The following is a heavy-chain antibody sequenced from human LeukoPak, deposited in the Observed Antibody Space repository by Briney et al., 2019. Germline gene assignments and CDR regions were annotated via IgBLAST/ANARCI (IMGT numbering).Heavy chain of an antibody. CDR3: ARTRYYYNSRSYGAPYYFDY. J-gene: IGHJ4*02. V-gene: IGHV4-39*07. CDR2: INHSGST. D-gene: IGHD3-10*01. CDR1: GGSVSSSTNY. Sequence: PSETLSLTCTVSGGSVSSSTNYWGWIRQPPGKGLEWIGEINHSGSTNYNPSLKSRVTISVDTSKNQFSLKLSSVTAADTAVYYCARTRYYYNSRSYGAPYYFDYWGQGTLVTVSS.